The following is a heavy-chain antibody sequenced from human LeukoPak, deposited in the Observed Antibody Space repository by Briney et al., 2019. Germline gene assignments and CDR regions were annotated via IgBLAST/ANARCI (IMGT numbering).Heavy chain of an antibody. CDR1: GGTISRNY. V-gene: IGHV4-59*01. Sequence: PSETLSLTCTVSGGTISRNYWSWIRQPPGKGLEWIAYIDYSRSTNYNPSLKSRLTISLDASKNQFSLKLSSVTAADTAVHYCARDRRRELLHAFDIWGQGTMVTVSS. CDR3: ARDRRRELLHAFDI. J-gene: IGHJ3*02. CDR2: IDYSRST. D-gene: IGHD1-26*01.